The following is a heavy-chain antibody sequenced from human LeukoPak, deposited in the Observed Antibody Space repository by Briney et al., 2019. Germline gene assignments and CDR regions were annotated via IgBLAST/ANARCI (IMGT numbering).Heavy chain of an antibody. V-gene: IGHV3-74*03. CDR1: GFTFRNAW. CDR2: INSDGSST. CDR3: AGPGYYDSSTSWFDP. Sequence: GGSLRLSCAASGFTFRNAWMNWVRQPPGKGLVWVSRINSDGSSTTYADSVKGRFTISRDNAKNTVYLQMNSLRAEDTAVYYCAGPGYYDSSTSWFDPWGQGTLVTVSS. D-gene: IGHD3-22*01. J-gene: IGHJ5*02.